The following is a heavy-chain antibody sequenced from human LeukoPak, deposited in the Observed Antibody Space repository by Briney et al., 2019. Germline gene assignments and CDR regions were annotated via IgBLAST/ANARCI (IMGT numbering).Heavy chain of an antibody. Sequence: GESLKISCKGSGYSFTSYWIGWVRQMPGKGLEWMGIIYPGDSDTRYSPSFQGQVTISADKSISTAYLQWSSLKASDTAMYYCARLTDSSGYYYLGDYWGQGTLVTVSS. D-gene: IGHD3-22*01. J-gene: IGHJ4*02. CDR2: IYPGDSDT. V-gene: IGHV5-51*01. CDR1: GYSFTSYW. CDR3: ARLTDSSGYYYLGDY.